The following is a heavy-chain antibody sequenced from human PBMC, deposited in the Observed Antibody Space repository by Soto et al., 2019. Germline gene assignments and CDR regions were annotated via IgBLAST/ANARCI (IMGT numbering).Heavy chain of an antibody. CDR2: IDPSGGST. Sequence: SPVKVSCKASGYTFTASYMHWVRQAPGQGLEWMGIIDPSGGSTSYSQKFQGRVTMTRDTSTSTVCMELNSLRSEDTAVFYCARDSGHYYRSDAFDKWGQGTMVTVSS. J-gene: IGHJ3*02. CDR1: GYTFTASY. CDR3: ARDSGHYYRSDAFDK. V-gene: IGHV1-46*01. D-gene: IGHD1-26*01.